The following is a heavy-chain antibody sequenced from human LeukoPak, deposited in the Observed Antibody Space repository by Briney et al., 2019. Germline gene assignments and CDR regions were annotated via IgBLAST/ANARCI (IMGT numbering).Heavy chain of an antibody. J-gene: IGHJ4*02. CDR3: ARGMRGLQADKYYFDY. CDR2: INPSGGST. CDR1: GYTFTSYY. D-gene: IGHD5-24*01. Sequence: ASVKVSCKASGYTFTSYYMHWVRQAPGQGLEWMGIINPSGGSTSYAQKFQGRVTMTRDTSTSTVYVELSSLRSEDTAVYYCARGMRGLQADKYYFDYWGQGTLVTVSS. V-gene: IGHV1-46*01.